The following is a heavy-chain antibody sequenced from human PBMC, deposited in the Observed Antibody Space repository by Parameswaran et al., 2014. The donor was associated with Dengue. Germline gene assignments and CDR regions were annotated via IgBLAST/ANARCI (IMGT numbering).Heavy chain of an antibody. Sequence: VRQAPGKGLEWVAVIWYDGSNKYYADSVKGRFTISRDNSKNTLYLQMNSLRAEDTAVYYCARERGDNDYSNEYNWFDPWGQGTLVTVSS. J-gene: IGHJ5*02. D-gene: IGHD4-11*01. CDR3: ARERGDNDYSNEYNWFDP. CDR2: IWYDGSNK. V-gene: IGHV3-33*01.